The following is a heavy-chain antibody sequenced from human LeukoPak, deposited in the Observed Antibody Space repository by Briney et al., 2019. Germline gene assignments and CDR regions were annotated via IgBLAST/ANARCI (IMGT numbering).Heavy chain of an antibody. CDR2: IKQDGSEK. J-gene: IGHJ4*02. CDR3: ARDCSSGCFDY. CDR1: GFTFSSYW. Sequence: PGGSLRLSCAASGFTFSSYWMSWVRQAPGKGLEWVANIKQDGSEKYYVDPVKGRFTISRDNAKNSLYLQMNSLRAEDTAVYYCARDCSSGCFDYWGQGTLVTVSS. V-gene: IGHV3-7*03. D-gene: IGHD6-19*01.